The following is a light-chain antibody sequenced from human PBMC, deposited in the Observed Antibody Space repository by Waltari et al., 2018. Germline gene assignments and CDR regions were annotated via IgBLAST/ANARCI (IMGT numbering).Light chain of an antibody. J-gene: IGLJ3*02. V-gene: IGLV1-47*01. CDR2: RNN. CDR3: AAWDDSLSGPNWV. CDR1: SSNIGSNY. Sequence: QSVLTQPPSASGTPGQRVTISCSGSSSNIGSNYVYWYQQLPGTAPKLLSYRNNQRPSGVPDRFSGPTSGTSASLAISGLRSEDEADYYCAAWDDSLSGPNWVFGGGTKLTVL.